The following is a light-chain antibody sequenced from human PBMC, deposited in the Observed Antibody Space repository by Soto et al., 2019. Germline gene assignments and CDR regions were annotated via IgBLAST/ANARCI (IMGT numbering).Light chain of an antibody. J-gene: IGKJ1*01. CDR2: DAS. Sequence: EIVLTQSPATLSLSPGEIATLSCRASQSVSSYLAWYQHKPGQAPRLLIYDASNRATGIPARFSGSGSATDFTLTISSLEHEDFAVYYCHPRTNWPPTFGQGTKVEIK. CDR1: QSVSSY. V-gene: IGKV3-11*01. CDR3: HPRTNWPPT.